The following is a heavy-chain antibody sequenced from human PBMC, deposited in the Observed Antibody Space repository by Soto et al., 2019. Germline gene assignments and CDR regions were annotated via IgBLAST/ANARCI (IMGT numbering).Heavy chain of an antibody. V-gene: IGHV5-51*01. CDR2: IYPGDSDT. CDR3: ARNGNYSNPYYYYYMDV. D-gene: IGHD4-4*01. Sequence: GESLKISCKGSGYSXTSYWIGWVRQMPGKGLEWMGIIYPGDSDTRYSPSFQGQVTISADKSISTAYLQWSSLKASDTAMYYCARNGNYSNPYYYYYMDVWGKGTTVTVSS. J-gene: IGHJ6*03. CDR1: GYSXTSYW.